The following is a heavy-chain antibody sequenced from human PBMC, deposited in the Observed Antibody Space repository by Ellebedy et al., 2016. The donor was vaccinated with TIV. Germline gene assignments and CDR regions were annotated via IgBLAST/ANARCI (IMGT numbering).Heavy chain of an antibody. CDR1: GFTFNNYA. D-gene: IGHD6-19*01. Sequence: PGGSLRLSCADSGFTFNNYAMSWVRQAPGKGLEWVSHISGSGVTTYYADSVRGRFSISRDNSKNTLFLQMNSLRADDTAVYYCAGYRGEAVAGNWFDPWGQGTLVTVSS. J-gene: IGHJ5*02. CDR3: AGYRGEAVAGNWFDP. CDR2: ISGSGVTT. V-gene: IGHV3-23*01.